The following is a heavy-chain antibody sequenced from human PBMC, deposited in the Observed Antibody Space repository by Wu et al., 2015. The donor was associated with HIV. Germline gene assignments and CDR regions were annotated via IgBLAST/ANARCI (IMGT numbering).Heavy chain of an antibody. V-gene: IGHV1-24*01. CDR3: ARGTYYYDSSGSSLDAFDI. CDR2: FDPEDGET. J-gene: IGHJ3*02. D-gene: IGHD3-22*01. CDR1: GYTLTELS. Sequence: QVQLVQSGAEVKKPGASVKVSCKVSGYTLTELSMHWVRQAPGKGLEWMGGFDPEDGETIYAQKFQGRVTMTRSTSISTAYMELSSLRSEDTAVYYCARGTYYYDSSGSSLDAFDIWGQGTMVTVSS.